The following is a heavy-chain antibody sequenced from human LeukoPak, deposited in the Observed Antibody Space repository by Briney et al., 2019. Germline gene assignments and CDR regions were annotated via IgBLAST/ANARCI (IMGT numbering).Heavy chain of an antibody. D-gene: IGHD6-19*01. CDR1: GFAFSSYA. J-gene: IGHJ4*02. Sequence: PGGSLRLSCAASGFAFSSYAMSWVRQAPGKGLEWVSAISGSGGSTYYADSVKGRFTISRDNSKNTLYLQMNSLRAEDTAVYYCAKVSTAVAARETACFDYWGQGTLVTVSS. V-gene: IGHV3-23*01. CDR2: ISGSGGST. CDR3: AKVSTAVAARETACFDY.